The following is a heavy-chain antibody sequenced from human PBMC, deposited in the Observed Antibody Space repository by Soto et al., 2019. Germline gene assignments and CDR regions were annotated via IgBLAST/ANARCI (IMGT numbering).Heavy chain of an antibody. V-gene: IGHV3-23*01. Sequence: TGGPLRLSCAASGSIFENFGMSCVRQAPGKGLEWISSISGSGFKKYYADSVKGRFTISRDNSKSTVYLELNNLSAEDTAVYHCAKNQGVELVPLATVDWFDPWGQGSVVTVSS. CDR3: AKNQGVELVPLATVDWFDP. CDR2: ISGSGFKK. D-gene: IGHD1-26*01. J-gene: IGHJ5*02. CDR1: GSIFENFG.